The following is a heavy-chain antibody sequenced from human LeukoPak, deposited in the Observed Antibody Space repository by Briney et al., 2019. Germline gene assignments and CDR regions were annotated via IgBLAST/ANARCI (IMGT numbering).Heavy chain of an antibody. Sequence: GESLKIYCKGSGYSFTSYWSGWVRQMPGKGLEWMGIIYPGDSDTRYSPSFQGQVTISADKSISTAYLQWSSLKASDTAMYYCARHAITIFGVVMIPGAFDIWGQGTMVTVSS. CDR1: GYSFTSYW. CDR2: IYPGDSDT. J-gene: IGHJ3*02. CDR3: ARHAITIFGVVMIPGAFDI. V-gene: IGHV5-51*01. D-gene: IGHD3-3*01.